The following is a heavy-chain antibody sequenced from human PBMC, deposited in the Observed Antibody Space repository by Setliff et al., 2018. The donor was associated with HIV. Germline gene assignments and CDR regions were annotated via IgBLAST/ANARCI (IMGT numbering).Heavy chain of an antibody. V-gene: IGHV3-15*01. D-gene: IGHD3-22*01. Sequence: GGSLRLSCAASGFTFSNSWMTWVRQAPGKGLEWVGRIKTKTQRGTTDYAAPAKGRFIISRDDSKNTLYLQMDSPRSEDTAVYYCVTGVGTSSVDYWGQGTMVTAPQ. CDR3: VTGVGTSSVDY. CDR1: GFTFSNSW. J-gene: IGHJ4*02. CDR2: IKTKTQRGTT.